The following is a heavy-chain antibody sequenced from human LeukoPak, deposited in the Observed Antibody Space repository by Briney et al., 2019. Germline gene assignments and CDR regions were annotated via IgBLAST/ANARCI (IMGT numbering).Heavy chain of an antibody. CDR1: GGTFSSYT. D-gene: IGHD1-7*01. J-gene: IGHJ4*02. V-gene: IGHV1-69*02. Sequence: GASVKVSCKASGGTFSSYTISWVRQAPGQGLEWMGRIIPILGIANYAQKFQGRVTTTADKSTSTAYMELSSLRSEDTAVYYCAAMVRITGTTDPDYWGQGTLVTVSS. CDR3: AAMVRITGTTDPDY. CDR2: IIPILGIA.